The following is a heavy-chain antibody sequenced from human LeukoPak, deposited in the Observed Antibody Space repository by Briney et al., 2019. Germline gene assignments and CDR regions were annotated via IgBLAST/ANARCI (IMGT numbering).Heavy chain of an antibody. CDR2: IKQDGNEK. CDR3: ARETEMANLDY. D-gene: IGHD5-24*01. CDR1: GFTFSSYW. J-gene: IGHJ4*02. V-gene: IGHV3-7*04. Sequence: PGGSLRLSCAASGFTFSSYWMSWVRQAPGKGLEWVANIKQDGNEKYYVDSVKGRFTISRDNAKKSLYLQMNSLRAEDTAVYYCARETEMANLDYWGQGTLVTVSS.